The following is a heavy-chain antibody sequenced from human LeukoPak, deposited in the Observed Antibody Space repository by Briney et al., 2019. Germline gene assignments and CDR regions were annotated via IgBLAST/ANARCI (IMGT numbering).Heavy chain of an antibody. J-gene: IGHJ4*02. V-gene: IGHV4-59*11. Sequence: SETLSLTCTVSGGSMTTHHWNWIRQTPGKGLGWIGYVFGSGRTKENPSLKSRVTLSADTSKNQLSLRLSSVTAADTAVYYCTTIKRGNIFGYFDFWGQGILVTVSS. CDR1: GGSMTTHH. CDR2: VFGSGRT. CDR3: TTIKRGNIFGYFDF. D-gene: IGHD5-18*01.